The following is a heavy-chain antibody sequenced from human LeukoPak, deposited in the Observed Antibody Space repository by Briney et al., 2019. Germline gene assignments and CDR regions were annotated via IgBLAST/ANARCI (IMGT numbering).Heavy chain of an antibody. CDR2: ISSSSSYI. V-gene: IGHV3-21*01. CDR1: GFTFSSYS. Sequence: GGSLRLPCAASGFTFSSYSMNWVRQAPGKGLEWVSSISSSSSYIYYADSVKGRFTISRDNAKNSLYLQMNSLRAEDTAVYYCARDLSFEYSSSPIDYWGQGTLVTVSS. J-gene: IGHJ4*02. CDR3: ARDLSFEYSSSPIDY. D-gene: IGHD6-6*01.